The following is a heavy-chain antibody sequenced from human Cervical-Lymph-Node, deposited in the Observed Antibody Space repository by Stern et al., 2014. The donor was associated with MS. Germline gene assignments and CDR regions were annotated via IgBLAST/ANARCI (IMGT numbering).Heavy chain of an antibody. Sequence: EVQLVESGAEVKKPGESLKISCKLSGYSFTIYYIAWVRQMPGKGLEWMGVLYPYDSDPQYSPSFQGQVTISADKSIPPAYLQWSSLRASDPAMYYCARHVQGFDYWGQGTLVTVSS. CDR3: ARHVQGFDY. V-gene: IGHV5-51*01. CDR1: GYSFTIYY. J-gene: IGHJ4*02. CDR2: LYPYDSDP.